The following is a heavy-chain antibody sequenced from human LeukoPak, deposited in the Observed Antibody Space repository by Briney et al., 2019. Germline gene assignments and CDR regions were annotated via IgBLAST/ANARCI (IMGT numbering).Heavy chain of an antibody. CDR2: IYYSGST. V-gene: IGHV4-39*01. Sequence: SETLSLTCTVSGGSISSSSYYWGWIRQPPGKGLEWIGSIYYSGSTYYNPSLKSRVTISVDTSKNQFSLKLSSVTAADTAVYYCARHPTVGDGMDVWGQGTTVTVSS. J-gene: IGHJ6*02. CDR3: ARHPTVGDGMDV. CDR1: GGSISSSSYY.